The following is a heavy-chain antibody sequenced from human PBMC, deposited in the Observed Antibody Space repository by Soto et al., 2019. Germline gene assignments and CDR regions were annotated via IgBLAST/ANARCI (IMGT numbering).Heavy chain of an antibody. CDR2: NSAYNGNT. Sequence: QAHLVQSGAEVKRPGASVKVSCKASGYTFNNYGINWVRQAPGQGLEWMGWNSAYNGNTRHAQKFQDGLTMTTDTSTSTAYMELRSLRSDDTAIYYCARGPPSWGMLVDFLGDYWGQGSLVTVSS. CDR1: GYTFNNYG. CDR3: ARGPPSWGMLVDFLGDY. J-gene: IGHJ4*02. V-gene: IGHV1-18*04. D-gene: IGHD3-16*01.